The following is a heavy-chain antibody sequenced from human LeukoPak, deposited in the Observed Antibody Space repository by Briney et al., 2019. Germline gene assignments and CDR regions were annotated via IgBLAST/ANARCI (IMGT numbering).Heavy chain of an antibody. CDR2: ISGSGGST. CDR1: GFTFNNYA. D-gene: IGHD2-15*01. V-gene: IGHV3-23*01. J-gene: IGHJ4*02. Sequence: GGSLRLSCAASGFTFNNYAMSWVRQAPGKGLEWVSAISGSGGSTYYADSVKGRFTISRDNSKNTLYLQMNSLRAEDTAVYCCAKDGAYCNGGSCPHYWGQGTLVTVSS. CDR3: AKDGAYCNGGSCPHY.